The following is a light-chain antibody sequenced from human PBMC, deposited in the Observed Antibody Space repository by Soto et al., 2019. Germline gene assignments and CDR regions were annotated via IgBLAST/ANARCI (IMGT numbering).Light chain of an antibody. J-gene: IGKJ4*01. CDR1: QSVSSY. Sequence: EIVLTQSPATLSLSPGERATLSFSSSQSVSSYLAWYQQKPGQTPRLLIYDASSRATGIPARFSVSGSGTDFTLTISSLEPEDFAVYYCQQRSNSFGGGTKVDIK. V-gene: IGKV3-11*01. CDR2: DAS. CDR3: QQRSNS.